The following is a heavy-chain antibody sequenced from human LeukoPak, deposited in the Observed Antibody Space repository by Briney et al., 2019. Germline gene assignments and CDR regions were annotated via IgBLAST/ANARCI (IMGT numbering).Heavy chain of an antibody. CDR3: ARNKTTGGGGFDY. V-gene: IGHV1-18*04. CDR2: ISADYGDT. Sequence: GASVKVSCTASVYTLNSHGISWIRQAPGQGPEWMGWISADYGDTKYAQKFQGRVTMTTDTSTDTSYMELRSLRSDDTAVYYCARNKTTGGGGFDYWGQGTLITVSS. D-gene: IGHD3-16*01. J-gene: IGHJ4*02. CDR1: VYTLNSHG.